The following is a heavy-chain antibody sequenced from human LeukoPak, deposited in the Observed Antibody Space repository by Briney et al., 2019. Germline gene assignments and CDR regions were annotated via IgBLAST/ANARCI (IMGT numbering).Heavy chain of an antibody. J-gene: IGHJ4*02. CDR1: GSTFSSYA. CDR3: ARDRLVYYDFWSGYYDY. Sequence: PGRSLRLSCAASGSTFSSYAMHWVRQAPGKGLEWVAVISYDGSNKYYADSVKGRFTISRDNSKNTLYLQMNSLRAEDTAVYYCARDRLVYYDFWSGYYDYWGQGTLVTVSS. V-gene: IGHV3-30-3*01. D-gene: IGHD3-3*01. CDR2: ISYDGSNK.